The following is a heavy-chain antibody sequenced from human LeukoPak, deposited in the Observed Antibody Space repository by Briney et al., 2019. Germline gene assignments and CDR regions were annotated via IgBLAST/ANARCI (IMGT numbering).Heavy chain of an antibody. Sequence: GASVKVSCKASGGTFSSYAISWVRQAPGQGLEWMGGIIPIFGTANYAQKFQGRVTITADESTSTAYMELSSLRSEDTAVYYCASRSQSYSSSWYMDYWGQGTLVTVSS. CDR1: GGTFSSYA. CDR3: ASRSQSYSSSWYMDY. D-gene: IGHD6-13*01. CDR2: IIPIFGTA. J-gene: IGHJ4*02. V-gene: IGHV1-69*13.